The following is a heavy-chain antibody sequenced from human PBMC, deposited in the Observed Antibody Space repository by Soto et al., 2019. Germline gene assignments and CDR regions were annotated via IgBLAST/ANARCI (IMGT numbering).Heavy chain of an antibody. CDR2: IIPIFGTA. V-gene: IGHV1-69*01. CDR1: GGTFSSYA. Sequence: QVQLVQSGAEVKKPGSSVKVSCKASGGTFSSYAISWVRQAPGQGLEWMGGIIPIFGTANYAQKFQGRVTSTADEATSTADRERSSLRSEDTAGYYCARDSKLCSGGSCYRFDYWGQGTLVTVSS. CDR3: ARDSKLCSGGSCYRFDY. D-gene: IGHD2-15*01. J-gene: IGHJ4*02.